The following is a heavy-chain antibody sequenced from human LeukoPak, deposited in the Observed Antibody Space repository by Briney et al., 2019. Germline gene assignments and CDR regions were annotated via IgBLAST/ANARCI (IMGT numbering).Heavy chain of an antibody. CDR2: INHSGST. J-gene: IGHJ6*02. CDR3: ARGRGLVPSVAGEDV. CDR1: GGSFSGYY. Sequence: SETLSLTCAVYGGSFSGYYWSWIRQPPGKGLEWIGEINHSGSTNYNPSLKSRVTISVDTSKNQFSLKLSSVTAADTAVYYCARGRGLVPSVAGEDVRGQGTTVTVSS. D-gene: IGHD3-16*01. V-gene: IGHV4-34*01.